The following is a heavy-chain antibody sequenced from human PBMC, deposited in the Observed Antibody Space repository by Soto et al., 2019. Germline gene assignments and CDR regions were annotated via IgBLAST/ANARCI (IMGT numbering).Heavy chain of an antibody. V-gene: IGHV4-59*08. CDR3: AKNWNWGSLVH. CDR2: IYYGGST. Sequence: QVHLQESGPGLVKPSETLSLTCTVSGDSISTDYWSWIRQSPGKGLEWIGFIYYGGSTNYNPSLKSRVTISVDTTKNPFSLKLRSVTAADTAVYYCAKNWNWGSLVHWGQGTLVTVSS. D-gene: IGHD7-27*01. J-gene: IGHJ4*02. CDR1: GDSISTDY.